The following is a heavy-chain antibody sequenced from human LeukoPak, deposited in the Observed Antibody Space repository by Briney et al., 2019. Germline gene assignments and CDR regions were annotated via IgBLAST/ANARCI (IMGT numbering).Heavy chain of an antibody. V-gene: IGHV3-53*01. Sequence: PGGSLRLSCVASGFSFTTHAMGWVRQAPGKGLEWVSVIYSGGSTYYADSVKGRFTISRDNSKNTLYLQMNSLRAEDTAVYYCARVSDAFDIWGQGTMVTVSS. J-gene: IGHJ3*02. CDR3: ARVSDAFDI. CDR2: IYSGGST. CDR1: GFSFTTHA.